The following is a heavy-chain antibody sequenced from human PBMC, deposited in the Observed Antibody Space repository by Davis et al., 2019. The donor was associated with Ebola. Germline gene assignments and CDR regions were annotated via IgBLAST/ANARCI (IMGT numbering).Heavy chain of an antibody. D-gene: IGHD1-14*01. V-gene: IGHV1-58*02. J-gene: IGHJ4*02. Sequence: PVKVSRQASGFTLISSAIQGVRQARGPRLEWIGWIVVGSGNTNYAQKFQGRVTITRDMSTSTSYVDLTNLRSEDTAVYYCAASAGTVGKFDYWGQGTLVTVSS. CDR3: AASAGTVGKFDY. CDR2: IVVGSGNT. CDR1: GFTLISSA.